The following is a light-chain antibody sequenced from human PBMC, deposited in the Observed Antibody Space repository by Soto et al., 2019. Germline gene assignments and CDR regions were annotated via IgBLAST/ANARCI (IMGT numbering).Light chain of an antibody. CDR2: GAS. V-gene: IGKV3-15*01. CDR3: QQYNNWSIT. CDR1: QSVSIN. Sequence: EIVLTQSPSTLSVSPGERATLSCSASQSVSINLAWYQQKPGQAPRLLIYGASTRATGIPARFSGSGSGTEFTLTISSLQSEDFAVYYCQQYNNWSITFGQGTRLEIK. J-gene: IGKJ5*01.